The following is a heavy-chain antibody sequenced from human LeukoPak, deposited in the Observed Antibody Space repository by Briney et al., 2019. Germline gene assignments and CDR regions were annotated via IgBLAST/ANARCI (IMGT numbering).Heavy chain of an antibody. CDR3: ARVLRISLSNFSGGSGSGWFDP. V-gene: IGHV4-39*01. D-gene: IGHD2-15*01. CDR1: GGSISSSSYY. J-gene: IGHJ5*02. CDR2: IYYSGST. Sequence: SETLSLTCTVSGGSISSSSYYWGWIRQPPGKGLEWIGSIYYSGSTYYNPSLKSRVTISVDTSKNQFSLKLSSVTAADTAVYYCARVLRISLSNFSGGSGSGWFDPWGQGTLVTVSS.